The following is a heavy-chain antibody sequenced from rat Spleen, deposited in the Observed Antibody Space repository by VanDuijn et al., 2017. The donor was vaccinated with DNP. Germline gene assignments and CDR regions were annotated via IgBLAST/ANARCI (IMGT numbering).Heavy chain of an antibody. CDR1: GFTFNHYW. V-gene: IGHV5-58*01. J-gene: IGHJ3*01. CDR3: ATQSFSIAAIWFPY. Sequence: EVQLVETGGGLVKSGRSLKLSCVASGFTFNHYWMYWIRQAPGKGLEWVASSSYDGSRVHYRDSVKGRFTISRDIAKDTLYLQMDSLRSEDTATYYCATQSFSIAAIWFPYWGQGTLVTVSS. D-gene: IGHD1-2*01. CDR2: SSYDGSRV.